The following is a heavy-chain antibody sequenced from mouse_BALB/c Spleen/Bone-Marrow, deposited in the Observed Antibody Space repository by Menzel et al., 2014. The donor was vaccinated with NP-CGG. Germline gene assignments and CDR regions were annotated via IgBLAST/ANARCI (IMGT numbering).Heavy chain of an antibody. V-gene: IGHV1-69*02. CDR2: IYPSDSYT. CDR3: TRSGGYYFDY. Sequence: QVQLQQPGAELVRPGASVKLSCKASGYTFTSYWINWVKQRPGQGLEWIGNIYPSDSYTNYNQKFKDKATLTVDKSSSTAYMQLSSPTSEDSAVYYCTRSGGYYFDYWGQGTTLPVSS. J-gene: IGHJ2*01. CDR1: GYTFTSYW.